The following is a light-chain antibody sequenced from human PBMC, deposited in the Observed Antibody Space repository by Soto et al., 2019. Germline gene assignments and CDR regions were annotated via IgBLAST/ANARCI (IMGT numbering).Light chain of an antibody. Sequence: EIVLTQSPGTLSLSPGERATLSCRASQSVSSSYLAWYQQKPGQAPRLLIYGASSRATGIPDRFSGSGSGTHFTLTISRLDPEDFAVYYCQQYGSSPFGQGTKLEIK. CDR1: QSVSSSY. J-gene: IGKJ2*01. V-gene: IGKV3-20*01. CDR3: QQYGSSP. CDR2: GAS.